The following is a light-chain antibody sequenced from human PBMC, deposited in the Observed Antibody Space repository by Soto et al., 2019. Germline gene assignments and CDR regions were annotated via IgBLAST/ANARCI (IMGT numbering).Light chain of an antibody. CDR1: QSVSSSY. V-gene: IGKV3-20*01. CDR3: QQYGSLVT. J-gene: IGKJ1*01. CDR2: GAS. Sequence: VLTQAPRTFSLPPAAKPALSCRASQSVSSSYLAWYQQKPGRAPRLLIDGASSRATGIPDRFSGSGSGTDFTLIISRLEPEELAVYYWQQYGSLVTFGQGTKVDIK.